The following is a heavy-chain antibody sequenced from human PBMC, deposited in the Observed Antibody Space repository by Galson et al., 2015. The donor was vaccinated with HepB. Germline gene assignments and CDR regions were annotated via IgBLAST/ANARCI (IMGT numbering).Heavy chain of an antibody. Sequence: SLRLSCAASGFTFSDYYTSWIRQAPGKGLEWVSYISGSSRYSDYADSVKGRFTISRDNTKNSLYLHMNSLRAEDTAVYYCATGAVAGPFDYWGQGTLLTVSS. V-gene: IGHV3-11*03. J-gene: IGHJ4*02. CDR2: ISGSSRYS. CDR1: GFTFSDYY. D-gene: IGHD6-19*01. CDR3: ATGAVAGPFDY.